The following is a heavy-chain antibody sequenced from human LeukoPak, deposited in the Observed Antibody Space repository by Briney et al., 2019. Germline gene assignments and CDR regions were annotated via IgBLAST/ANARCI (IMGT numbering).Heavy chain of an antibody. Sequence: GGSLRLSCAASGFTFSNAWMSWVRQAPGKGLEWVGRIKSKTDGGTTDYAAPVKGRFTISRDDSKNTLYLQMNSLKTEDTAVYYCTTDRYYDSSGYYKNYYYYMDVWGKGTTVTISS. J-gene: IGHJ6*03. D-gene: IGHD3-22*01. CDR3: TTDRYYDSSGYYKNYYYYMDV. V-gene: IGHV3-15*01. CDR1: GFTFSNAW. CDR2: IKSKTDGGTT.